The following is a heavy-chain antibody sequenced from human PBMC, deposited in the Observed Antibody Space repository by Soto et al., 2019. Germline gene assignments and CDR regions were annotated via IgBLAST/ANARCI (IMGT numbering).Heavy chain of an antibody. CDR2: ISSSSSYI. Sequence: GGSLRLSCAASGFTFSSYSMNWVRQAPGKGLEWVSSISSSSSYIYYADSVKGRFTISRDNAKNSLYLQMNSLRAEDTAVYSCARGLGIRFYYYGMDVWGQGTTVTVSS. CDR1: GFTFSSYS. D-gene: IGHD3-3*01. J-gene: IGHJ6*02. V-gene: IGHV3-21*01. CDR3: ARGLGIRFYYYGMDV.